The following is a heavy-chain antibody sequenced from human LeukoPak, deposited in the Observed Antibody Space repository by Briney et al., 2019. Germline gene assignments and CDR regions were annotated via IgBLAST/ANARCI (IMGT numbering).Heavy chain of an antibody. CDR1: GYSISSGYY. D-gene: IGHD2-15*01. J-gene: IGHJ4*02. CDR3: ASAVGYCSGGSCSVPDY. CDR2: IYHSGST. V-gene: IGHV4-38-2*02. Sequence: PSETLSLTCTVSGYSISSGYYWGWIRQPPGKGLEWIGSIYHSGSTYYNPSLKSRVTISVDTSKNQFSLKLSSLTAADTAVYYCASAVGYCSGGSCSVPDYWGQGTLVTVSS.